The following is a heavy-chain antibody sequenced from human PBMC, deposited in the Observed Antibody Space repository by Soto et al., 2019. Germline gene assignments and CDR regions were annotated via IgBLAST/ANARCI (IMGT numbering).Heavy chain of an antibody. CDR3: APMSRMVFDY. CDR1: GFSLSAMG. J-gene: IGHJ4*02. D-gene: IGHD2-8*01. Sequence: QITLKESGPTLVKPTQTLTLTCTFSGFSLSAMGVGWIRQPPGKALEWLAVIYWEDEKRYSPSLKSRLTITKETSKNQVVLRMSNMDPVDTGTYYCAPMSRMVFDYWGQGTLVTVSS. V-gene: IGHV2-5*02. CDR2: IYWEDEK.